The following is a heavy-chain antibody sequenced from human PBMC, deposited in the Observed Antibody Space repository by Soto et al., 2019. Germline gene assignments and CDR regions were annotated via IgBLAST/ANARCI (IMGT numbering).Heavy chain of an antibody. J-gene: IGHJ6*03. V-gene: IGHV1-2*02. CDR3: ARESGGATATLDYYYFYMDV. D-gene: IGHD5-12*01. Sequence: QVQLVQSGAEVRKPGASVTVSCRSSGDSFNDYYIHWVRQAPGQGFEWMGWINPNGGVTKYAQKFQGGVSMTRDTSIRIVYMQLSRLRSDDTAVYYCARESGGATATLDYYYFYMDVWGTGTTVTVSS. CDR1: GDSFNDYY. CDR2: INPNGGVT.